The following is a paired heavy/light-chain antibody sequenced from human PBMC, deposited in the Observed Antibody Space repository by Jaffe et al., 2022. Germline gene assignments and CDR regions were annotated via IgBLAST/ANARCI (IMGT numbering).Heavy chain of an antibody. J-gene: IGHJ4*02. V-gene: IGHV4-38-2*01. D-gene: IGHD3-16*02. CDR3: AFYYDYVWGSYRSPY. Sequence: QVQLQESGPGLVKPSETLSLTCAVSGYSISSGYYWGWIRQPPGKGLEWIGSIYHSGSTYYNPSLKSRVTISVDTSKNQFSLKLSSVTAADTAVYYCAFYYDYVWGSYRSPYWGQGTLVTVSS. CDR2: IYHSGST. CDR1: GYSISSGYY.
Light chain of an antibody. CDR2: DAS. CDR3: QQFNSYPHEVT. V-gene: IGKV1-13*02. CDR1: QGISSA. J-gene: IGKJ4*01. Sequence: AIQLTQSPSSLSASVGDRVTITCRASQGISSALAWYQQKPGKAPKLLIYDASSLESGVPSRFSGSGSGTDFTLTISSLQPEDFATYYCQQFNSYPHEVTFGGGTKVEIK.